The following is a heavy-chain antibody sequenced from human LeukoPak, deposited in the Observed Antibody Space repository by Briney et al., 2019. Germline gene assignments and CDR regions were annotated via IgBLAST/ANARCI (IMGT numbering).Heavy chain of an antibody. J-gene: IGHJ4*02. CDR3: ARAPYYDILTGYYNDY. Sequence: GASVKVSCKASGCTFTGYYMHWVRRAPGQGLEWMGWINPNRGGTNYAQKFQGRVTMTRGTSISTAYMEVSRLSSDDTAVYYCARAPYYDILTGYYNDYWGQGTLVTVSS. CDR2: INPNRGGT. V-gene: IGHV1-2*02. CDR1: GCTFTGYY. D-gene: IGHD3-9*01.